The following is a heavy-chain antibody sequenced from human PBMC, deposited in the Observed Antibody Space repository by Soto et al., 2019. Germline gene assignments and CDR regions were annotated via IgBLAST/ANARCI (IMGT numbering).Heavy chain of an antibody. CDR3: ARYYYEGSDYRQYFQH. V-gene: IGHV1-18*01. CDR1: GYTFTGYG. J-gene: IGHJ1*01. Sequence: QVQLVQSGAEVKKPGASVKVSCKASGYTFTGYGITWVRQAPGQGLEWMGWISAKNDNTHYAQALLGRVTMTTDTSTSTAYMELRILTSDDTAVYYCARYYYEGSDYRQYFQHWGQGTLVTVSS. D-gene: IGHD3-22*01. CDR2: ISAKNDNT.